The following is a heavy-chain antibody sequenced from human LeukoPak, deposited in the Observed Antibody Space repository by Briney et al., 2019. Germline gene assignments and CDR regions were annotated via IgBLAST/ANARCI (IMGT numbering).Heavy chain of an antibody. CDR1: GGSISSGGYS. CDR2: IDHSGST. D-gene: IGHD5-12*01. Sequence: PSETLSLTCAVSGGSISSGGYSWSWIRQPPGKGLEWIGEIDHSGSTNYNPSLKSRITISVDTSKNQFSLKLSSVTAADTAVYYCARVYQYRGYSDYEEGTGLNYFDYWGQGTLVTVSS. V-gene: IGHV4-30-2*01. J-gene: IGHJ4*02. CDR3: ARVYQYRGYSDYEEGTGLNYFDY.